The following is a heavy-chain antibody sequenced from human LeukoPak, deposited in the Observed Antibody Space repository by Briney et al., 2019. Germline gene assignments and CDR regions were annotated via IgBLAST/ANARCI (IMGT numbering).Heavy chain of an antibody. Sequence: PGGSLRLSCAASGCTYSSYAMHGVRQAPGKGLEWVAVISYEGSNKYYADSVKGRLTISRQNSKHTRSVQMNSLREEDTAVYYCARELARVSIDCYYGMDVWGQGTTVTVSS. CDR1: GCTYSSYA. CDR3: ARELARVSIDCYYGMDV. J-gene: IGHJ6*02. CDR2: ISYEGSNK. D-gene: IGHD6-6*01. V-gene: IGHV3-30-3*01.